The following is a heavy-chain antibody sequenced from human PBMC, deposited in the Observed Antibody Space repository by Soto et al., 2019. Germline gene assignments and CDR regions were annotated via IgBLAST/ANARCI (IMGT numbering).Heavy chain of an antibody. Sequence: QVQLVQSGAEMKKPGSSVKVSCKASGGTFSIYAVSWVRQAPGQGLEWMGGIIPIIGTRNYAQRFQGRITITGDESTSTAYMKLSSRKSEDTAVYYCARDLGSGYDPGDYWGQGTLVTVSS. CDR2: IIPIIGTR. V-gene: IGHV1-69*12. CDR1: GGTFSIYA. D-gene: IGHD5-12*01. CDR3: ARDLGSGYDPGDY. J-gene: IGHJ4*02.